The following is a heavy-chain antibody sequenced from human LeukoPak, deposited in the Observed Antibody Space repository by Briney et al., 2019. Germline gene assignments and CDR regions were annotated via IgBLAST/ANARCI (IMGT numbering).Heavy chain of an antibody. CDR1: GGTFSSYA. CDR3: ARSHGISSYDSSGYYYVEPFDY. V-gene: IGHV1-69*13. J-gene: IGHJ4*02. Sequence: GASVKVSCKASGGTFSSYAISWVRQAPGQGLEWMGGIIPTFGTANYAQKFQGRVTITADESTSTAYMELSSLRSEDTAVYYCARSHGISSYDSSGYYYVEPFDYWGQGTLVTVSS. D-gene: IGHD3-22*01. CDR2: IIPTFGTA.